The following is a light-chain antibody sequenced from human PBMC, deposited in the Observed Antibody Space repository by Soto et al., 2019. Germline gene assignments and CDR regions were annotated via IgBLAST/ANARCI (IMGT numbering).Light chain of an antibody. CDR1: SSDVGGYNY. Sequence: QSALTQPASVSGSPGQSITISCTGTSSDVGGYNYVSWYQQHPGKVPKLMIYEVNNRPSGVSNRFSGPKSGNTASLTISGLQAEDEADYYCSSYTSSSTQVLGGGTKLTVL. CDR2: EVN. V-gene: IGLV2-14*01. J-gene: IGLJ3*02. CDR3: SSYTSSSTQV.